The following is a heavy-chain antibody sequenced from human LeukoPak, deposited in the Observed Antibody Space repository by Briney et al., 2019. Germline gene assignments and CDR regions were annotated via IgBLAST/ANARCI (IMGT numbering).Heavy chain of an antibody. J-gene: IGHJ4*02. CDR3: ATDGERRLRGVLGY. Sequence: SETLSLTCTVFGGSISSGNYYYSWIRQLPGKGLEWIGYIYYSGNTYYNPSLKSRVTISVDTSKNQFSLKLSSVTAADTAVYYCATDGERRLRGVLGYWGQGTLVTVSS. D-gene: IGHD3-10*01. CDR1: GGSISSGNYY. CDR2: IYYSGNT. V-gene: IGHV4-30-4*01.